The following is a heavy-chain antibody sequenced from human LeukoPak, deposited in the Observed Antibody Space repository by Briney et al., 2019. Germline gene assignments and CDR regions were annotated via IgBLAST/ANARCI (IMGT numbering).Heavy chain of an antibody. CDR3: ARRTLGDIYYYYGMDV. V-gene: IGHV4-61*01. CDR2: IYYSGST. CDR1: GGSVSSDSDY. J-gene: IGHJ6*02. D-gene: IGHD2-21*01. Sequence: SETLSLTCTVSGGSVSSDSDYWSWIRQPPGKGLEWIGYIYYSGSTNYNPSLKSRVTISVDTSKNQFSLKLSSVTAADTAVYYCARRTLGDIYYYYGMDVWGQGTTVTVSS.